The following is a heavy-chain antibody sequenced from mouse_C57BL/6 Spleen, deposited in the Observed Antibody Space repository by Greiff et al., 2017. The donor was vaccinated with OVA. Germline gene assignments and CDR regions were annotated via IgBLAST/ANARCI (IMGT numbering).Heavy chain of an antibody. CDR1: GYTFTSYW. V-gene: IGHV1-50*01. CDR2: IDPSDSYT. J-gene: IGHJ3*01. CDR3: ASHDRFAY. Sequence: VQLQQPGAELVKPGASVKLSCKASGYTFTSYWMQWVKQRPGQGLEWIGEIDPSDSYTNYNQKFKGKATLTVDTSSSTAYMQLSSLTSEDSAVYYCASHDRFAYWGQGTLVTVSA. D-gene: IGHD2-12*01.